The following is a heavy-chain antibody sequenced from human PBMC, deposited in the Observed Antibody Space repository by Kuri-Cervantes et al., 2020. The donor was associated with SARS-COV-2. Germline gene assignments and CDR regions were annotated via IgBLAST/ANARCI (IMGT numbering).Heavy chain of an antibody. D-gene: IGHD1-26*01. J-gene: IGHJ4*01. CDR3: AALPYFDY. CDR1: GFTFSSYE. V-gene: IGHV3-48*03. CDR2: ISSSGSTI. Sequence: GESLKISYAASGFTFSSYEMNWVRQAPGKGLEWVSYISSSGSTIYYADSVKGRFTISRDNSKNTLYLQMNSLRAEDTAVYYCAALPYFDYWGQGTQVTVSS.